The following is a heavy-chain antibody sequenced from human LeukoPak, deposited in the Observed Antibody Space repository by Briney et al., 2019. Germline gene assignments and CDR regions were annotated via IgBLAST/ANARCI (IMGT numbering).Heavy chain of an antibody. CDR1: GYIFKNYF. V-gene: IGHV1-69-2*01. J-gene: IGHJ4*02. Sequence: ASVKISCKASGYIFKNYFIHWIQQSPGKGLKWMGRIDPADGETKYAEKFQGRVTLTADTPTETVYMEMSSLRFEDTALYYCSTVFAGYNSVIMPPVVPDYWGQGTRVSVSA. CDR3: STVFAGYNSVIMPPVVPDY. D-gene: IGHD3-10*01. CDR2: IDPADGET.